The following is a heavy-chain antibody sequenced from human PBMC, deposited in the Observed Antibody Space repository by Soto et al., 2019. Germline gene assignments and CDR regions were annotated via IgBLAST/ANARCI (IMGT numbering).Heavy chain of an antibody. D-gene: IGHD3-16*02. CDR1: GGSVSSGSYY. Sequence: SETLALTCTVSGGSVSSGSYYGSWILQPPGKGLEWIGYIYYIGITNYNPSLKSRVTIALDTSKNQFSLKLSSVTAPDTAVYYCARALLLRLGELSVRRTDYGMDVWGQGTTVTVSS. V-gene: IGHV4-61*01. J-gene: IGHJ6*02. CDR2: IYYIGIT. CDR3: ARALLLRLGELSVRRTDYGMDV.